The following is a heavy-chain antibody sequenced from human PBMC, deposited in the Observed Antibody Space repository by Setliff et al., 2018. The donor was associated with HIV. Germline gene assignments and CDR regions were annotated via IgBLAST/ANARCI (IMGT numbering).Heavy chain of an antibody. CDR2: LNAGNGDT. CDR3: ARGPLYGYDRGYFDY. Sequence: GASVKVSCKASGYTCTSYALHWVRQAPGQRLEWMGWLNAGNGDTNYAQKFQDRVTITADESTRTAYMELSNLRSEDTALYSCARGPLYGYDRGYFDYWGQGTLVTVSS. J-gene: IGHJ4*02. D-gene: IGHD5-12*01. V-gene: IGHV1-3*01. CDR1: GYTCTSYA.